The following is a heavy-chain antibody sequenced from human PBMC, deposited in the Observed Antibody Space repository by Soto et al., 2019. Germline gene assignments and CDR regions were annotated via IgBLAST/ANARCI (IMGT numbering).Heavy chain of an antibody. Sequence: QVQLVESGGGVVHPGKSLRLSCAASGFTFSTYGMHWVRQAPGKGLEWVAVIWYDGSNKYHGDSLKGRFTISRDNSKKTLYLQMNNLRAEDTAVYYCGRDGALGDTAVVDSWGQGTLVIVSS. V-gene: IGHV3-33*01. D-gene: IGHD5-18*01. CDR1: GFTFSTYG. CDR3: GRDGALGDTAVVDS. J-gene: IGHJ4*02. CDR2: IWYDGSNK.